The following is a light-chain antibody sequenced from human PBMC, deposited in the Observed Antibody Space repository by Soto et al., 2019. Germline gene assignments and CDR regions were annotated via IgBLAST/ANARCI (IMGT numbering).Light chain of an antibody. CDR3: QQYDDLPIT. J-gene: IGKJ5*01. V-gene: IGKV1-33*01. Sequence: DLQMTQSPSSLSASVGDRVTITCQASQDITNYLNWYQQQPGKPPKLLINDAYNLETGVPSMFSGSGSGTHFSFTINSLQPEDFATYYCQQYDDLPITFGLGTRLDIK. CDR1: QDITNY. CDR2: DAY.